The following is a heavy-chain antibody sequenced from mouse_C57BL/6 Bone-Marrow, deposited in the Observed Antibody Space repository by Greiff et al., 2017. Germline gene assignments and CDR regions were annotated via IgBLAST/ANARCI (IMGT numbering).Heavy chain of an antibody. Sequence: QVQLQQPGAELVMPGASVKLSCKASGYTFTSYWMHWVKQRPGQGLEWIGEIDPSDSYTNYNQKFKGKSTLTVEKSSSTAYMQLSSLTSEDSAVYYCAAYYSNPWFAYWGQGTLVTVSA. CDR2: IDPSDSYT. J-gene: IGHJ3*01. CDR1: GYTFTSYW. CDR3: AAYYSNPWFAY. D-gene: IGHD2-5*01. V-gene: IGHV1-69*01.